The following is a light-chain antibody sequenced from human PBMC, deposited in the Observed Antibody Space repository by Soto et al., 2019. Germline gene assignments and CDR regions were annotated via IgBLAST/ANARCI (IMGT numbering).Light chain of an antibody. V-gene: IGKV3-15*01. CDR3: QQYNIWPQT. CDR1: QSVSSSY. CDR2: GAS. Sequence: EVVMTQSPASLSASPGERVSRSCRASQSVSSSYLAWYQQKPGQAPRLLIYGASTRATGIPARFSGSGSGTEFTLTISSLQSEDFAVYFCQQYNIWPQTFGQGTKVDI. J-gene: IGKJ1*01.